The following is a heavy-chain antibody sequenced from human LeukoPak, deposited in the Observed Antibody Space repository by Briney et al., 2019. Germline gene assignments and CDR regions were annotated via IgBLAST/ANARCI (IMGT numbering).Heavy chain of an antibody. J-gene: IGHJ6*03. V-gene: IGHV3-23*01. Sequence: GGSLRLSCAASGFTFSSYAMSWVRQAPGKGLEWVSAISGSGGSTYYADSVKGRFPISRDNSKNTLYLQMNSLRAEDTAVYYCAKGSTKAYCSGGSCYRSIYYYMDVWGKGTTVTVSS. CDR3: AKGSTKAYCSGGSCYRSIYYYMDV. CDR1: GFTFSSYA. D-gene: IGHD2-15*01. CDR2: ISGSGGST.